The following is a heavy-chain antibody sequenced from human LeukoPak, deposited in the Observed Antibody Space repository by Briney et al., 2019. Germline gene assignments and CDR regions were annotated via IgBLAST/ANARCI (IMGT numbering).Heavy chain of an antibody. CDR3: VREAGYCAPVCVKTNWFDP. D-gene: IGHD2-15*01. Sequence: PGGSLRLSCAASGFPFSSHAMSWVRQPPGKGLEWVAAINNGKTYYADSVRGRFAISRDDSTNTVYLHMNSLRDEDTALYHCVREAGYCAPVCVKTNWFDPWGQGTLVTVSS. CDR2: INNGKT. J-gene: IGHJ5*02. CDR1: GFPFSSHA. V-gene: IGHV3-23*01.